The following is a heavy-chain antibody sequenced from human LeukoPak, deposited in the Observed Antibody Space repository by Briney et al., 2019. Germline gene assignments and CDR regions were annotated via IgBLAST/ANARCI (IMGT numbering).Heavy chain of an antibody. CDR3: ASHTSCFL. J-gene: IGHJ4*02. V-gene: IGHV1-2*06. Sequence: GASVKVSCKASGYTFTGYYIHWVRQAPGQGLEWMGRINPNSGGTNYAQKFQGRVTMTRDTSINTAYMDLSGLTSDDTAVYCCASHTSCFLWGQGTLVTVSS. CDR2: INPNSGGT. D-gene: IGHD2-2*01. CDR1: GYTFTGYY.